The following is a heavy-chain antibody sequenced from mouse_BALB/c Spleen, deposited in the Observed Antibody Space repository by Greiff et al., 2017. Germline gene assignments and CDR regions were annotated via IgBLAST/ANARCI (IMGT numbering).Heavy chain of an antibody. V-gene: IGHV5-6-5*01. CDR1: GFTFSSYA. D-gene: IGHD2-4*01. Sequence: EVKLVESGGGLVKPGGSLKLSCAASGFTFSSYAMSWVRQTPEKRLEWVASISSGGSTYYPDSVKGRFTISRDNARNILYLQMSSLRSEDMAMYYCARGGNYYDYDYAMDYWGQGTSVTVSS. CDR3: ARGGNYYDYDYAMDY. CDR2: ISSGGST. J-gene: IGHJ4*01.